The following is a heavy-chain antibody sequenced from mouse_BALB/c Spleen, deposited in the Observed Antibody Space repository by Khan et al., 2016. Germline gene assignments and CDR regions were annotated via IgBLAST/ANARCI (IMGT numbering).Heavy chain of an antibody. J-gene: IGHJ4*01. CDR1: GFTFSNYG. Sequence: EVELVESGGGLVQPGGSLKLSCAASGFTFSNYGMSWVRQTPDKRLELVATINSNGGSTYYPDSVKGRFTISRDTAKNTLYLQMSSLKSEDTAMYYCARAYLYAMDYWGQGPSGTVSS. CDR2: INSNGGST. D-gene: IGHD2-10*01. CDR3: ARAYLYAMDY. V-gene: IGHV5-6-3*01.